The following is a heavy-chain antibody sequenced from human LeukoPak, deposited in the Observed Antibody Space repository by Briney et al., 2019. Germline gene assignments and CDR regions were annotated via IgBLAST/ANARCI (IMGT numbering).Heavy chain of an antibody. CDR2: IYYSGST. Sequence: SETLSLTCTVSGGSISSSSYYWGWIRQPPGKGLEWIGSIYYSGSTYYNPSLKSRVTISVDTSKNQFSLKPSSVTAADTAVYYCASATYYYDSSGYPVYYFDYWGQGTLVTVSS. J-gene: IGHJ4*02. CDR3: ASATYYYDSSGYPVYYFDY. CDR1: GGSISSSSYY. D-gene: IGHD3-22*01. V-gene: IGHV4-39*07.